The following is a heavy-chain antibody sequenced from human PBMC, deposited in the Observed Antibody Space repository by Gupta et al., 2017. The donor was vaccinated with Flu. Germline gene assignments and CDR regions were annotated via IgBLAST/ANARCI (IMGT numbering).Heavy chain of an antibody. Sequence: GMHWVRQAPGKGLEWVAAIYYDGSNKYYADSVKGRFTISRDNSKNTLYLQMNTLRAEDTSVYYCARERPAPYYGMDVWGQGTTVTVSS. J-gene: IGHJ6*02. CDR1: G. V-gene: IGHV3-33*01. CDR3: ARERPAPYYGMDV. CDR2: IYYDGSNK.